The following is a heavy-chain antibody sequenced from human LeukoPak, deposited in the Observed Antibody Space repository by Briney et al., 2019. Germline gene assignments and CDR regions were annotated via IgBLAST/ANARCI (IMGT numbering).Heavy chain of an antibody. D-gene: IGHD1-26*01. CDR2: IYTSGST. CDR1: GGSINSYY. J-gene: IGHJ4*02. CDR3: ARDIWSYGLYFDY. Sequence: SETLSLTCTVSGGSINSYYWSWIRQPAGKGLEWIGRIYTSGSTNYNPSLKSRVTMSVDTSKNQFSLKLSSVTAADTAVYYCARDIWSYGLYFDYWGQGTLVTVSS. V-gene: IGHV4-4*07.